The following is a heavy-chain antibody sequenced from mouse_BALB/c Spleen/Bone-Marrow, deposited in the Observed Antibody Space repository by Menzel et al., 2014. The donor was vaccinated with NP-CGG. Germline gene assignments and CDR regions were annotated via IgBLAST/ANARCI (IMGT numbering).Heavy chain of an antibody. J-gene: IGHJ3*01. CDR1: GYTFRNYW. CDR3: ARRGGYPWFAY. Sequence: QVQLQHSGAELMRPGASVKISCKATGYTFRNYWIEWVKQRPGRGLEWIGEILPGSYSTNHNEKSKGKATFTADTSSNTAYMQLSSLTSEDSAVYYCARRGGYPWFAYWGQGTLVTVSA. D-gene: IGHD2-2*01. V-gene: IGHV1-9*01. CDR2: ILPGSYST.